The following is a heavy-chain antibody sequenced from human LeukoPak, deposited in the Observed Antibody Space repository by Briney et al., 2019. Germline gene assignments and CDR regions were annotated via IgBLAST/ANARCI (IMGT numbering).Heavy chain of an antibody. D-gene: IGHD3-10*01. V-gene: IGHV3-9*01. CDR3: ARDHRGRGIWFAP. J-gene: IGHJ5*02. CDR1: GFTFDDYA. Sequence: SGGSLRLSCAASGFTFDDYAMHWVRQAPGKGLEWVSGIGWNSGRITYADSVKGRFTISRDNAKNSLYLQMNSLRAEDTAVYYCARDHRGRGIWFAPWGQGTLVTVSS. CDR2: IGWNSGRI.